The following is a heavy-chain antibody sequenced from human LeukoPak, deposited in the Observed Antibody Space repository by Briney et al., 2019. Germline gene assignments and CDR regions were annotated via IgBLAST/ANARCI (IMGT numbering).Heavy chain of an antibody. D-gene: IGHD1-26*01. V-gene: IGHV3-9*01. CDR2: ITWNSDSV. Sequence: GGSLRLSCAGSGFTFNDYAMHWVRQAPGKGLEWVSGITWNSDSVGYGDSVKGRFTVSRDNAKNSLYLEMNSLRPEDTAFYYCAKDKPGEAYIDFWGLGTLVIVSS. J-gene: IGHJ4*02. CDR3: AKDKPGEAYIDF. CDR1: GFTFNDYA.